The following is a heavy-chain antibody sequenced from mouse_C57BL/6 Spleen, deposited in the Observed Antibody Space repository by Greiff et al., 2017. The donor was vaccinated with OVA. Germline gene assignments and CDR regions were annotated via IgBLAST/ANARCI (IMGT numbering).Heavy chain of an antibody. D-gene: IGHD2-2*01. CDR2: IYPGSGST. V-gene: IGHV1-55*01. J-gene: IGHJ1*03. CDR3: AREGVTNWYFDV. CDR1: GYTFTSYW. Sequence: QVQLQQPGAELVKPGASVKMSCKASGYTFTSYWITWVKQRPGQGLEWIGDIYPGSGSTNYNEKFKSKATLTVDTSSSTAYMQLSSLTSEDSAVYYCAREGVTNWYFDVWGTGTTVTVSS.